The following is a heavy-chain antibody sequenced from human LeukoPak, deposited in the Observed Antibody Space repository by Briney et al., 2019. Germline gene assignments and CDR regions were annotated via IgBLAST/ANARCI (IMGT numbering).Heavy chain of an antibody. CDR2: ISGDGSIT. V-gene: IGHV3-74*01. Sequence: PGGSLRLSCAAPGFTISGYWMHWVRQAPGKGLVWVSRISGDGSITAYADSVKGRFTISRDNAKNTLYLQMNSLRAEDTAVYYCARGRAGNYYNHNDYWGQGTLGTVSS. CDR3: ARGRAGNYYNHNDY. D-gene: IGHD3-10*01. CDR1: GFTISGYW. J-gene: IGHJ4*01.